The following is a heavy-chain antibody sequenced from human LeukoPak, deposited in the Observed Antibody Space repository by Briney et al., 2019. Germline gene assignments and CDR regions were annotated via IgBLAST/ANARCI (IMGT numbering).Heavy chain of an antibody. D-gene: IGHD3-22*01. Sequence: GGSLRLSCAASGFTVSSNYMSWVRQAPGKGLEWVSVIYSGGSTYYADSVKGRFTIPRHNSKNTLYLQMNSLRAEDTAVYYCARDSMSDSSGCYRYFQHWGQGTLVTVSS. CDR2: IYSGGST. V-gene: IGHV3-53*04. J-gene: IGHJ1*01. CDR3: ARDSMSDSSGCYRYFQH. CDR1: GFTVSSNY.